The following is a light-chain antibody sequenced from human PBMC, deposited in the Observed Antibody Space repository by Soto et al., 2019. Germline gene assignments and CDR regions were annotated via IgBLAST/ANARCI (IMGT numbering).Light chain of an antibody. Sequence: DIQMTQSPSSLPASIGDRVTITCRASQSINSYLNWYQQKPGKAPNLLIYAASNLRSGVPSRFSGSGSGTDFTLTISSLQPEDFATYYCQQSHSTPATFDPGTKVDIK. V-gene: IGKV1-39*01. CDR3: QQSHSTPAT. CDR1: QSINSY. CDR2: AAS. J-gene: IGKJ3*01.